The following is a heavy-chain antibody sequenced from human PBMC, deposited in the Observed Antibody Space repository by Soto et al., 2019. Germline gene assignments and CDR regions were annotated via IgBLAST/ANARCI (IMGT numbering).Heavy chain of an antibody. V-gene: IGHV4-39*01. J-gene: IGHJ5*01. Sequence: QLQLQESGPGLVKPSETLSLTCTASGGAISSSSYYWGWIRQPPGKGLEWIGSIYYSGSTNYNPSLKSRVTISVDPSKNQFSLKLSSVTAADTAVYYCARLPVPLRGGWFDSWGQGTLVTVSS. D-gene: IGHD3-16*01. CDR2: IYYSGST. CDR3: ARLPVPLRGGWFDS. CDR1: GGAISSSSYY.